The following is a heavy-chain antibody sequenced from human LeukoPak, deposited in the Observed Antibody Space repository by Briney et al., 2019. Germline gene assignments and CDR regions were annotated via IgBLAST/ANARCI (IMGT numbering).Heavy chain of an antibody. CDR2: INTNTGNP. CDR1: GYTFTSYA. D-gene: IGHD3-22*01. V-gene: IGHV7-4-1*02. Sequence: APVKVSCKASGYTFTSYAMNWVRQAPGQGLEWMGWINTNTGNPTYAQGFTGRFVFSLDTSVSTAYLQISSLKAEDTAVYYCARVYGGYYSSGAFDIWGQGTMVTVSS. CDR3: ARVYGGYYSSGAFDI. J-gene: IGHJ3*02.